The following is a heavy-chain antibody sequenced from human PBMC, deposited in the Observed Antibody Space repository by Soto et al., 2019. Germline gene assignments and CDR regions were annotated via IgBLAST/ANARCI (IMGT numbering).Heavy chain of an antibody. CDR1: GYTLTELS. CDR3: ATAGPLLRYFDWTHYGMDV. V-gene: IGHV1-24*01. D-gene: IGHD3-9*01. CDR2: FDPEDGET. Sequence: GASVKVSCKASGYTLTELSMHWVRQAPGKGLEWMGGFDPEDGETIYAQKFQGRVTMTEDTSTDTAYMELSSLRSEDTAVYYCATAGPLLRYFDWTHYGMDVWGQGTTVTVSS. J-gene: IGHJ6*02.